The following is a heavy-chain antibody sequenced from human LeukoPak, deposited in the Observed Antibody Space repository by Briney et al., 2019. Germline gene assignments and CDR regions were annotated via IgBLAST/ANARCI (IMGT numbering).Heavy chain of an antibody. Sequence: SETLSLTCAVYGGSFSGYYWSWIRQPPGKGLEWIGEINHSGSNYYKPSLKSQVTISVDTSKTQFPLKLSSVTAADTAVCYCARAKQVLRGVPLRFRGWFDPWGQGTLVTVSS. CDR2: INHSGSN. CDR3: ARAKQVLRGVPLRFRGWFDP. CDR1: GGSFSGYY. D-gene: IGHD3-10*01. V-gene: IGHV4-34*01. J-gene: IGHJ5*02.